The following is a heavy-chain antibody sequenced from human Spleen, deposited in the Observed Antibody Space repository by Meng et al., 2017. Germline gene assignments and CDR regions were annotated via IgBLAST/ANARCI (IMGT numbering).Heavy chain of an antibody. J-gene: IGHJ4*02. V-gene: IGHV3-15*03. D-gene: IGHD6-25*01. CDR3: AHIGDTATTRLES. Sequence: GGSLRLSCAVSGLNFNDAWMSWVRQAPGKGLEWIGRIKSKGSGGTTDYSAPVKGRFTVSRDDSKNTLYLQMNRLKTEDTAVYHCAHIGDTATTRLESWGQGTLVTVSS. CDR2: IKSKGSGGTT. CDR1: GLNFNDAW.